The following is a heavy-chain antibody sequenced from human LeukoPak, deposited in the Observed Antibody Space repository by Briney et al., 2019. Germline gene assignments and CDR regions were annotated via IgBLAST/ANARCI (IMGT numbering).Heavy chain of an antibody. D-gene: IGHD3-16*01. CDR2: ISAYNGNT. J-gene: IGHJ4*02. CDR1: GYTFTNYG. V-gene: IGHV1-18*01. CDR3: ARVRDYGGIGEDC. Sequence: ASVKVSCKASGYTFTNYGISWVRQAPGQGLECMGWISAYNGNTNYAQRFQGRVTMTTDTSTSTAYMELRSLRSDDTAVYYCARVRDYGGIGEDCWGQGTLVTVSS.